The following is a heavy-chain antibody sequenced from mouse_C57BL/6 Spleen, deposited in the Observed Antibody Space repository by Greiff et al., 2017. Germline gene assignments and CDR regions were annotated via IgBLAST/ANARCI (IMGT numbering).Heavy chain of an antibody. D-gene: IGHD3-2*02. CDR3: ARLGDSSGYGAMDY. CDR2: IDPSDSYT. V-gene: IGHV1-59*01. CDR1: GYTFTSYS. Sequence: QVQLQQPGAELVRPGTSVKLSCKASGYTFTSYSMHWVKQRPGQGLEWIGVIDPSDSYTNYNQKFKGKATLTVDTSSSTAYMQLRSLTSEDSAVYDCARLGDSSGYGAMDYWGQGTSVTVSA. J-gene: IGHJ4*01.